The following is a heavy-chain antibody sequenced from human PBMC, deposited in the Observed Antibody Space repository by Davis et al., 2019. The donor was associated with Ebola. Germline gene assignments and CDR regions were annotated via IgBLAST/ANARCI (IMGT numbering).Heavy chain of an antibody. Sequence: MPSETLSLTCTVSGGSISSGGYYWSWIRQHPGKGLEWIGYIYYSGSTYYNPSLKSRVTISVDTSKNQFSLKLSSVTAADTAVYYCARGYSSWFDPWGQGTLVTVSS. CDR1: GGSISSGGYY. D-gene: IGHD5-18*01. CDR3: ARGYSSWFDP. CDR2: IYYSGST. V-gene: IGHV4-31*03. J-gene: IGHJ5*02.